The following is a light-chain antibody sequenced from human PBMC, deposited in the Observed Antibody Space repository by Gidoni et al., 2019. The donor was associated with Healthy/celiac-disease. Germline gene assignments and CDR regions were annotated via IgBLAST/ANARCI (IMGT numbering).Light chain of an antibody. V-gene: IGLV2-14*03. CDR1: SSDVGGYNH. J-gene: IGLJ1*01. CDR2: DVS. CDR3: SSYTSSSTKV. Sequence: QSALPPPASVSGSPGPSITISCTGTSSDVGGYNHVSWYQPHPGKAPKLMIYDVSNRPSGVSNRFSGSKSGNTASLTISGLQAEDEADYYCSSYTSSSTKVFGTGTKVTVL.